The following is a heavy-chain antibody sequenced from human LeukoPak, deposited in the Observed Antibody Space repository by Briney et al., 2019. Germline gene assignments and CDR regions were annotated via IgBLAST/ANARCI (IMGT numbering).Heavy chain of an antibody. Sequence: ASVKVSCKASGYTFTGYYLHWVRQAPGQGLEWMGCVNPNSGDTNYAQKFQGRVTMTRDTSISTAYMELSSLRSDDTAVYYCALEEDSYGLDYWGQGTLVTVSS. D-gene: IGHD5-18*01. CDR1: GYTFTGYY. V-gene: IGHV1-2*02. CDR2: VNPNSGDT. J-gene: IGHJ4*02. CDR3: ALEEDSYGLDY.